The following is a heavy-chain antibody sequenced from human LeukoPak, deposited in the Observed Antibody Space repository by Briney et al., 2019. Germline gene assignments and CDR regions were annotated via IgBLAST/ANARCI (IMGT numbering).Heavy chain of an antibody. CDR2: IYRSGST. CDR3: ARAFALGGAMVTSYWFDP. CDR1: GYSISSGYY. Sequence: SETLSLTCTVSGYSISSGYYWGWVRQPPGKGLEWIGSIYRSGSTYYNPSLKSRVTISVDTSKNQFSLKLSSVTAADTAVYYCARAFALGGAMVTSYWFDPWGQGTLVTVSS. V-gene: IGHV4-38-2*02. D-gene: IGHD5-18*01. J-gene: IGHJ5*02.